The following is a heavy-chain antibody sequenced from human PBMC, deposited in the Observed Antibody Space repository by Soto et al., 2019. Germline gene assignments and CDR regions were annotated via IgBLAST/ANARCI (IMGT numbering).Heavy chain of an antibody. D-gene: IGHD3-10*01. CDR2: ISYDGSNK. Sequence: QVQLVESGGGVVQPGRSLRLSCAASGFTFSSYGMHWVRQAPGKGLEWVAVISYDGSNKYYADSVKGRFTISRDNSKNTLYLQMHSLRAEDTAVYYCARVRTYGWGYFDYWGQGTLFTVSS. CDR3: ARVRTYGWGYFDY. J-gene: IGHJ4*02. V-gene: IGHV3-30*03. CDR1: GFTFSSYG.